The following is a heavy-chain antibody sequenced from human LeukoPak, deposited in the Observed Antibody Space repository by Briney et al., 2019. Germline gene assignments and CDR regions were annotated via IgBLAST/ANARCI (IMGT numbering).Heavy chain of an antibody. J-gene: IGHJ4*02. Sequence: GGSLRLSCAASGFTVSSNYMSWVRQAPGKGLVWVSRINSDGTITSYADSVKGRFTISRDNAKSTLYLQMNSLRAEDTAVYYCGRGGYYFDYWGQGTLVTVSS. CDR3: GRGGYYFDY. CDR1: GFTVSSNY. V-gene: IGHV3-74*01. CDR2: INSDGTIT.